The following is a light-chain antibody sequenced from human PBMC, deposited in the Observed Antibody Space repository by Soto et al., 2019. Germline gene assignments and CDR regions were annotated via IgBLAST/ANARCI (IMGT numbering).Light chain of an antibody. CDR3: QTWGTDIGGV. CDR1: SGHSNYA. J-gene: IGLJ3*02. CDR2: VNSDGSH. Sequence: QSVLTQSPSASASLGASVKLTCTLSSGHSNYAIAWHQQQPEKGPRYLMKVNSDGSHSKGAGIPARFSGSSSGAECYLTISSLQSEDEADYYCQTWGTDIGGVFGGGTKLTVL. V-gene: IGLV4-69*01.